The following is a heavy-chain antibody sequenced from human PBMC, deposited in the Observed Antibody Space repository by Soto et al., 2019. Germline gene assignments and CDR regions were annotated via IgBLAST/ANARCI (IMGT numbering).Heavy chain of an antibody. CDR1: GGTFSSYA. Sequence: SVKVSCKASGGTFSSYAISWVRQAPGQGLEWMGGIIPIFGTANYAQKFQGRVTITADKSTSTAYMELSSLRSEDTAVYYCAGSWIQLWLLDYWGQGTLVTVSS. V-gene: IGHV1-69*06. CDR2: IIPIFGTA. J-gene: IGHJ4*02. D-gene: IGHD5-18*01. CDR3: AGSWIQLWLLDY.